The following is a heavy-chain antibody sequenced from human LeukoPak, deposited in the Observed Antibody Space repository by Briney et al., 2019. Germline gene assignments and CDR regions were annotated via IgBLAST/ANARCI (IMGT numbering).Heavy chain of an antibody. CDR3: ASRGRAGGLDY. V-gene: IGHV4-34*01. J-gene: IGHJ4*02. D-gene: IGHD3-10*01. Sequence: SETLSLTFAVYGGSFSGYYWSWIRQPPGKGLEWIGEINHSGSTNYNPSLKSRVTISVDTSKNQFSLKLSSVTAADTAVYYCASRGRAGGLDYWGQGTLVTVSS. CDR1: GGSFSGYY. CDR2: INHSGST.